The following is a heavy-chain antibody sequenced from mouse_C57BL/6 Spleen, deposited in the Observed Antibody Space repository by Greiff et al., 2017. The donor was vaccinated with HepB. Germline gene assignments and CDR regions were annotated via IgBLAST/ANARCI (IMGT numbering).Heavy chain of an antibody. CDR2: INPGSGGT. J-gene: IGHJ2*01. D-gene: IGHD2-4*01. CDR1: GYAFTNYL. CDR3: ARGNYGGRFDY. V-gene: IGHV1-54*01. Sequence: VQLQQSGAELVRPGTSVKVSCKASGYAFTNYLIEWVKQRPGQGLEWIGVINPGSGGTNYNEKFKGKATLTADKSSSTAYMQLSSLTSEDSAVYFCARGNYGGRFDYWGQGTTLTVSS.